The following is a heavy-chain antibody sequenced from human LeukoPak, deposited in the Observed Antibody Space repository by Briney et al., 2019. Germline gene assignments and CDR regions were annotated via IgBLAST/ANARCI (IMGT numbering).Heavy chain of an antibody. CDR1: GFTFDDYA. D-gene: IGHD3-10*01. Sequence: GGSLRLSCVASGFTFDDYAMHWVRQAPGKGLEWVSGISWNSGSIGYADSVKGRFTISRDNAKNSLYLQMNSLRAEDMALYYCAKGPGAYYYGSGRFDPWGQGTLVTVSS. J-gene: IGHJ5*02. CDR2: ISWNSGSI. CDR3: AKGPGAYYYGSGRFDP. V-gene: IGHV3-9*03.